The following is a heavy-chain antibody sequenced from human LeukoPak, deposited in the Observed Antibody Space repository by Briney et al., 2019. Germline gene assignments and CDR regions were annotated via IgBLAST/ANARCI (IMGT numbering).Heavy chain of an antibody. Sequence: SETLSLTCTVSGGCICSSSYYWGWIRQPPGKGLEWIGSIYYSGSTNYNPSLKSRVTISVDTSKNQFSLKLSSVTAADTAVYYCARQNVLRFLEWPPFDPWGQGTLVTVSS. V-gene: IGHV4-39*07. J-gene: IGHJ5*02. CDR2: IYYSGST. CDR1: GGCICSSSYY. CDR3: ARQNVLRFLEWPPFDP. D-gene: IGHD3-3*01.